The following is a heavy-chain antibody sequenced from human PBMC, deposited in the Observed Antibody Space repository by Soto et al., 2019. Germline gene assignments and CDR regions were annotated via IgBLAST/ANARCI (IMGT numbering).Heavy chain of an antibody. CDR1: GGSFSGYY. D-gene: IGHD2-15*01. CDR3: ARENCSGGSCYWFDP. Sequence: SETLSLTCAVYGGSFSGYYWSWIRQPPGKGLEWIGEINHSGSTNYNPSLKSRVTISVDTSKNQFSLKLSSVTAADTAVYYCARENCSGGSCYWFDPWGQGTLVTVS. CDR2: INHSGST. V-gene: IGHV4-34*01. J-gene: IGHJ5*02.